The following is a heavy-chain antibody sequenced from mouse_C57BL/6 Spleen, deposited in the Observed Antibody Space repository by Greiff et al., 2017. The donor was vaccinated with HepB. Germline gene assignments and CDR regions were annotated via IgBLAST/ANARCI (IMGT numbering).Heavy chain of an antibody. D-gene: IGHD2-4*01. CDR3: TSYDYDPRDAMDY. V-gene: IGHV1-15*01. J-gene: IGHJ4*01. Sequence: VQLQQSGAELVRPGASVTLSCKASGYTFTDYEMHWVKQTPVHGLEWIGAIDPETGGTAYNQKFKGKAILTADKSASTAYMELRSLTSEDSAVYYCTSYDYDPRDAMDYWGQGTSVTVSS. CDR1: GYTFTDYE. CDR2: IDPETGGT.